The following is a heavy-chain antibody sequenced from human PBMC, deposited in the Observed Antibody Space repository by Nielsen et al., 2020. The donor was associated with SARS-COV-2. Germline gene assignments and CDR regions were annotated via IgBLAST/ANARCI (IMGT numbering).Heavy chain of an antibody. J-gene: IGHJ4*02. CDR3: ARYTYTDYLWGSYRPYYFDL. V-gene: IGHV4-4*02. CDR2: IFQSGSA. CDR1: GGSISSGNW. D-gene: IGHD3-16*02. Sequence: SETLSLTCAVSGGSISSGNWWSWVRPPPGKGLEWIGEIFQSGSANYNPSLKSRLTLSLDKSKNQFSLRLSSVTAADSAVYFCARYTYTDYLWGSYRPYYFDLGGPGTLVTVSS.